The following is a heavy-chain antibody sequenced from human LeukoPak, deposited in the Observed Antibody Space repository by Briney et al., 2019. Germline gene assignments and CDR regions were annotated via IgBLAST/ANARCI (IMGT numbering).Heavy chain of an antibody. J-gene: IGHJ4*02. V-gene: IGHV3-15*01. D-gene: IGHD4/OR15-4a*01. CDR3: TIDEPNYAPYDFDY. CDR1: GFTVSSNY. CDR2: IKSKIDGEAT. Sequence: GGSLRLSCAASGFTVSSNYMSWVRQAPGKGLEGVGRIKSKIDGEATDYAAPVKDRFTISRDDSRRTLFLQMNSLKTEDTAVYYCTIDEPNYAPYDFDYWGQGTLVTVSS.